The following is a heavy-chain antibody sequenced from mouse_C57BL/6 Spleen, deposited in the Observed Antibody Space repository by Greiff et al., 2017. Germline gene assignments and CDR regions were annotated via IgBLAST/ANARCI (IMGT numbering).Heavy chain of an antibody. J-gene: IGHJ4*01. D-gene: IGHD1-1*01. CDR2: LYPRSGNT. CDR1: GYTFTSYG. Sequence: VQLQQSGAELARPGASVKLSCKASGYTFTSYGISWVKQRTGQGLEWIGELYPRSGNTYYNEKFKGKATLTADKSSSTAYMELRSLTSEDSAVYFCASLQIDYYGSSPHYYAMDDWGQGTSVTVSS. V-gene: IGHV1-81*01. CDR3: ASLQIDYYGSSPHYYAMDD.